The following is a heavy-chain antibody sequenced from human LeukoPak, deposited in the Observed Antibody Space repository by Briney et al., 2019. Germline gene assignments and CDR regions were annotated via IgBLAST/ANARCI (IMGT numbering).Heavy chain of an antibody. CDR2: MNPHSGHT. Sequence: ASVKVSCKASGYSFTSFDVNWVRQATGQGLEWMGWMNPHSGHTGYAQKFQGRVTMTSDTSTSTAFMDLSSLGSEDTAVYYCTRGFFADGSGVYNKELDFWGQGTQVTVSS. J-gene: IGHJ4*02. CDR3: TRGFFADGSGVYNKELDF. D-gene: IGHD2-15*01. V-gene: IGHV1-8*01. CDR1: GYSFTSFD.